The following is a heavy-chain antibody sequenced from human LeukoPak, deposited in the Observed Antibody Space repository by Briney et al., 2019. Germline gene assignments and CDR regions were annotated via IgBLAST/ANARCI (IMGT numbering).Heavy chain of an antibody. V-gene: IGHV1-18*01. Sequence: ASVRASCKASGYTFTSYGISWVRQAPGQGLEWMGWITDYNRNTYYAQKFQGRVTMTIDTSTSTAYMELRSLRSDDTAVYYCARDTRYSSAWYDNWGQGTLVTVSS. CDR2: ITDYNRNT. CDR3: ARDTRYSSAWYDN. CDR1: GYTFTSYG. J-gene: IGHJ5*02. D-gene: IGHD2-15*01.